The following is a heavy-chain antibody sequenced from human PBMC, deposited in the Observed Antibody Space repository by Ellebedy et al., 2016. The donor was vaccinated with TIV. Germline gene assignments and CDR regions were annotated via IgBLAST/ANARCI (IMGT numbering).Heavy chain of an antibody. CDR1: GGFITSSDSY. D-gene: IGHD1-26*01. V-gene: IGHV4-39*01. CDR2: IEYSGNI. CDR3: ARVKATGDQARGLIDA. J-gene: IGHJ5*02. Sequence: MPSETLSLTCTVSGGFITSSDSYWGWIRQPPGTGLEWIATIEYSGNIYYNASLKSRVIISADISKNQFSLQVSSLTAADTAVYYCARVKATGDQARGLIDAWGQGTLVTVSS.